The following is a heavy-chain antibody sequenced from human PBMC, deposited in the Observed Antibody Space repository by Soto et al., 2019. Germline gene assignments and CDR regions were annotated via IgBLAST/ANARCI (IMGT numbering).Heavy chain of an antibody. V-gene: IGHV1-69*06. CDR1: GGTFGNSA. D-gene: IGHD3-10*01. CDR3: ARSYYGSGSYWFYGMDV. Sequence: GASVKVSCKASGGTFGNSAISWVRQAPGQGLEWMGGIIPSFATGNSAPEFQCRLTITADKSTTTAYMELSSLRSEDTAVYYCARSYYGSGSYWFYGMDVWGQGTTVTVSS. J-gene: IGHJ6*02. CDR2: IIPSFATG.